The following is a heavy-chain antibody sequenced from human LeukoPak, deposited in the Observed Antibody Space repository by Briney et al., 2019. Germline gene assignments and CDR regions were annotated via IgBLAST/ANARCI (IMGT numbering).Heavy chain of an antibody. D-gene: IGHD3-3*01. CDR1: GFTFSSHG. CDR2: IWYDGTNK. V-gene: IGHV3-30*18. CDR3: AKGGTTIFGVVTPDY. Sequence: PGRSLRLSCAASGFTFSSHGMHWVRQAPGKGLEWVAVIWYDGTNKDHADSVKGRFTISRDNSKNTLYLQMNSLRAEDTAVYYCAKGGTTIFGVVTPDYWGQGTLVTVSS. J-gene: IGHJ4*02.